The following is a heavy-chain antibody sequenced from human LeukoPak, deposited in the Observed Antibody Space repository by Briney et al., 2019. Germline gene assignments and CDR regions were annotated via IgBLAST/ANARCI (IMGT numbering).Heavy chain of an antibody. V-gene: IGHV5-51*01. CDR3: ARQPYSSTWSMDY. Sequence: GESLKISCKGSGYSFTNYWIAWVRQMPGKGLEWMGIIYPGDSGTRYSPSFQGQVTISADKSITTAYLQWGSLKASDTAMYYCARQPYSSTWSMDYWGQGTLVTVSS. CDR2: IYPGDSGT. J-gene: IGHJ4*02. D-gene: IGHD6-13*01. CDR1: GYSFTNYW.